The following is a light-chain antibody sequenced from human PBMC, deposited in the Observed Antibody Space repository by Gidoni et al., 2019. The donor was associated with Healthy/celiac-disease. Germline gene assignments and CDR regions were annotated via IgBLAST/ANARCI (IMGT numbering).Light chain of an antibody. V-gene: IGKV3-11*01. CDR1: QSVSSY. J-gene: IGKJ1*01. Sequence: TVLTHAPATLSLSPGERATLSCMSSQSVSSYFDWYQQKPVKAPRLLFYDASNRATGIPARFGGSGSGTDFTLTISSLGPEDFAVCYCQRRSNWPKTFGQGTKVEIK. CDR3: QRRSNWPKT. CDR2: DAS.